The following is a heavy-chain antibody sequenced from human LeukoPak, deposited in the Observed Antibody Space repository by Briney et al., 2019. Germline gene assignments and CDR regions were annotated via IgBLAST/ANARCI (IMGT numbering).Heavy chain of an antibody. J-gene: IGHJ3*02. CDR3: ARDIVVVIRARVGAFDI. V-gene: IGHV1-2*02. D-gene: IGHD3-22*01. Sequence: ASVKVSCKASGYTFAGYYMHWVRQAPGQGLEWKGWINPNSGGTNYAQKFQGRVTMTRDTSISTAYMELSRLRSDDTAAYYCARDIVVVIRARVGAFDIWGQGTMVTVSS. CDR2: INPNSGGT. CDR1: GYTFAGYY.